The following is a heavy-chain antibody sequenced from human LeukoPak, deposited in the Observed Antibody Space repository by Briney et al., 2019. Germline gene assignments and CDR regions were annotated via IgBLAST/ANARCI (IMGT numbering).Heavy chain of an antibody. CDR2: SRNKANSYTT. D-gene: IGHD1-26*01. CDR1: GFTFSAHY. CDR3: ARASRSGSYFFY. Sequence: GGSLRLSCAASGFTFSAHYMDWVRQTPGKGLEWVGRSRNKANSYTTEYAASVKGRFTISRDDSKNSLSLQMNSLKTDDTAVYYCARASRSGSYFFYWGQGTLVTVSS. V-gene: IGHV3-72*01. J-gene: IGHJ4*02.